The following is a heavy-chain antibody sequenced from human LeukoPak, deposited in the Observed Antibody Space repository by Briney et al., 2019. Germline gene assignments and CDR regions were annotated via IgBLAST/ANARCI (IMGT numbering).Heavy chain of an antibody. Sequence: GGSLRLSCAASGFTFSSYSMNWVRQAPGKGLEWVSSISSSSYIYYADSVKGRFTISRDNAKNSLYLQMNSLRAEDTAVYYCARDGNDYGDVVDAFDIWGQGTMVTVSS. D-gene: IGHD4-17*01. CDR1: GFTFSSYS. J-gene: IGHJ3*02. CDR2: ISSSSYI. V-gene: IGHV3-21*01. CDR3: ARDGNDYGDVVDAFDI.